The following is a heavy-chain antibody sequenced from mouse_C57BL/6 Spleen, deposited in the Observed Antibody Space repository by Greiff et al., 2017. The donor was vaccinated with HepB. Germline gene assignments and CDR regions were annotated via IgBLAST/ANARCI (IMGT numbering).Heavy chain of an antibody. CDR3: ARSNYLGAMDY. J-gene: IGHJ4*01. V-gene: IGHV1-42*01. CDR1: GYSFTGYY. CDR2: INPSTGGT. D-gene: IGHD1-1*01. Sequence: VQLKQSGPELVKPGASVKISCKASGYSFTGYYMNWVKQSPEKSLEWIGEINPSTGGTTYNQKFKAKATLTVDKSSSTAYMQLKSLTSEDSAVYYCARSNYLGAMDYWDQGTSVTVSS.